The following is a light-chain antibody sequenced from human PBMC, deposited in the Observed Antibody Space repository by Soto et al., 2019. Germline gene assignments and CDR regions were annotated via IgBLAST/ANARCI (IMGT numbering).Light chain of an antibody. Sequence: EIVLTQSPGTLSLSPGERATLSCRASQSLSSSQLAWYQQKPGQAPRLLIHDASSRATGISDRFTGSVSETDFTITVTTLEPEDFAVSYCQQYGSSPRTFGLANKAEIK. CDR1: QSLSSSQ. CDR2: DAS. V-gene: IGKV3-20*01. J-gene: IGKJ1*01. CDR3: QQYGSSPRT.